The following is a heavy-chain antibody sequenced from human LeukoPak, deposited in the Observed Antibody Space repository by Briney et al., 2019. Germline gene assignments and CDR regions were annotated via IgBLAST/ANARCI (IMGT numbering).Heavy chain of an antibody. J-gene: IGHJ4*02. V-gene: IGHV1-46*01. CDR3: ARVRGYYDSSGRGTFDY. D-gene: IGHD3-22*01. Sequence: ASVKASCKASGYTFTSYYMHWVRQAPGQGLEWMGIINPSGGSTSYAQKFQGRVTMTRDTSTSTVYMELSSLRSEDTAVYYCARVRGYYDSSGRGTFDYWGQGTLVTVSS. CDR2: INPSGGST. CDR1: GYTFTSYY.